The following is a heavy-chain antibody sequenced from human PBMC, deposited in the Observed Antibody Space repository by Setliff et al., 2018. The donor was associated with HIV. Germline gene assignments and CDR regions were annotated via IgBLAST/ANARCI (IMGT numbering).Heavy chain of an antibody. J-gene: IGHJ4*02. CDR2: IIPLFGTA. V-gene: IGHV1-69*05. CDR1: GVTFSNSL. CDR3: ARVGGRGYSFDY. D-gene: IGHD5-18*01. Sequence: GASVKVSCKASGVTFSNSLVTWVRQAPGQGLEWMGGIIPLFGTANYAQKFQGRVTMTTDESTSTAYMELSSLRSEDTAVYYCARVGGRGYSFDYWGQGTLVTVSS.